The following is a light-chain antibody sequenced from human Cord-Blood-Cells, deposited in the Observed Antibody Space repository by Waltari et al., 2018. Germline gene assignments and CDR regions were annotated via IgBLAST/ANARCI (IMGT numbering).Light chain of an antibody. CDR2: DAS. J-gene: IGKJ3*01. V-gene: IGKV3-11*01. CDR1: QSVSSY. CDR3: QQRSNWPLT. Sequence: TLPLSPGERATLSCRASQSVSSYLAWYQQKPGQAPRLLIYDASNRATGIPARFSGSGSGTDVTLTISSLEPEDFAVYYCQQRSNWPLTFGPGTKVDIK.